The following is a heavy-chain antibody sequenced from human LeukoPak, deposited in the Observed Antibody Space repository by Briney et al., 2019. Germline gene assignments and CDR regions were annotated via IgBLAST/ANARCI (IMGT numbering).Heavy chain of an antibody. D-gene: IGHD3-3*01. J-gene: IGHJ5*02. CDR1: GGSISSHY. CDR3: AREHDFWSRTPPPNWFDP. Sequence: SETLSLTCTVSGGSISSHYWSWIRQPPGKGLEWIGYIYYSGSTNYNPSLKSRVTISVDTSKNQFSLKLSSVTAADTAVYYCAREHDFWSRTPPPNWFDPWGQGTLVTVSS. CDR2: IYYSGST. V-gene: IGHV4-59*11.